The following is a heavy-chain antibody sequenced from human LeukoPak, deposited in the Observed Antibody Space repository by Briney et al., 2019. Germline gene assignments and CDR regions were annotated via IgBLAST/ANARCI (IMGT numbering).Heavy chain of an antibody. J-gene: IGHJ2*01. CDR3: AKERGGQDWYFDL. D-gene: IGHD3-10*01. CDR2: IWDDGSNK. CDR1: GFNFSDYY. Sequence: GGSLRLSCTASGFNFSDYYMDWVRQAPGKGLEWLAVIWDDGSNKHYADSVKGRFTISRDNSKNTLYLQMNSLRAEDTAMYYCAKERGGQDWYFDLWGRGALVTVSS. V-gene: IGHV3-33*03.